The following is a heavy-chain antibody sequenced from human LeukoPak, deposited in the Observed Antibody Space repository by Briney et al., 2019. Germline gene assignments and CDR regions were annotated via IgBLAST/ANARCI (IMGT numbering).Heavy chain of an antibody. CDR3: ARDSSPNYYDSSGMIDY. CDR1: GGSISSGGYY. J-gene: IGHJ4*02. Sequence: SETLSLTCTVSGGSISSGGYYWSWIRQHPGKGLEWIGYIYYSGSTYYNPSLKSRVTISVDTSKDQFSLKLSSVTAADTAVYYCARDSSPNYYDSSGMIDYWGQGTLVTVSS. CDR2: IYYSGST. D-gene: IGHD3-22*01. V-gene: IGHV4-31*03.